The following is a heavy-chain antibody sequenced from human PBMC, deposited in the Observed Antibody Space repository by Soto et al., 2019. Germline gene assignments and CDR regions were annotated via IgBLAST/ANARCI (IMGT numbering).Heavy chain of an antibody. D-gene: IGHD3-10*01. Sequence: QLQLQESGPGLVKPSETLSLTCTVSGGSISSSSYYWGWIRQPPGKGLEWIGSIYYSGSTYYNPSLKSRVTISVDTSKNQFSLKLSSVTAADTAVYYCARRSVRGVIVDYWGQGTLVTVSS. CDR1: GGSISSSSYY. CDR3: ARRSVRGVIVDY. J-gene: IGHJ4*02. V-gene: IGHV4-39*01. CDR2: IYYSGST.